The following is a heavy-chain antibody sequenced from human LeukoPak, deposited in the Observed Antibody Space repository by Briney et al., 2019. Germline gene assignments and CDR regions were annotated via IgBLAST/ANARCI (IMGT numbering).Heavy chain of an antibody. CDR1: GYTFTDHY. J-gene: IGHJ4*02. Sequence: SVKVSCKALGYTFTDHYFHWLRQAPGQGLEWMGGIIPIFGTANYAQKFQGRVTITADESTSTAYMELSSLRSEDTAVYYCARDYLYAFDYWGQGTLVTVSS. V-gene: IGHV1-69*13. CDR3: ARDYLYAFDY. CDR2: IIPIFGTA. D-gene: IGHD3-16*01.